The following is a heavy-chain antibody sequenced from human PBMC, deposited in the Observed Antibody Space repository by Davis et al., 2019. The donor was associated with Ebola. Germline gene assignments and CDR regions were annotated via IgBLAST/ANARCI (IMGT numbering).Heavy chain of an antibody. J-gene: IGHJ6*02. CDR1: GFTFSDYY. CDR3: AKGPFWSGYYEYYYYGMDV. D-gene: IGHD3-3*01. CDR2: ISSSGSTV. V-gene: IGHV3-11*01. Sequence: GGSLRLSCAASGFTFSDYYMSWIRQAPGKGLEWVSYISSSGSTVYYADSVKGRFTISRDNAKNSLYLQMNSLRAEDTAVYYCAKGPFWSGYYEYYYYGMDVWGQGTTVTVSS.